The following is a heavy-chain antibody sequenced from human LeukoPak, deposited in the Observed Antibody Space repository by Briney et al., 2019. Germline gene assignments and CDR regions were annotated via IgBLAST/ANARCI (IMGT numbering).Heavy chain of an antibody. CDR2: IYYRGTT. CDR1: GDSISSSSYY. CDR3: ARDFSSSSSVYYYYYMDV. D-gene: IGHD6-6*01. Sequence: SETLSLTCTVSGDSISSSSYYWGWIRQPPGKGLEWLGTIYYRGTTYYNPSLKSRVTISVDTSKNQFSLRLSSVTAADTAVYYCARDFSSSSSVYYYYYMDVWGKGTTVTVSS. V-gene: IGHV4-39*07. J-gene: IGHJ6*03.